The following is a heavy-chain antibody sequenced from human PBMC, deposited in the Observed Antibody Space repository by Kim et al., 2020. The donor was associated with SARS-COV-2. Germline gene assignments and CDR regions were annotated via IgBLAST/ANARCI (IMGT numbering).Heavy chain of an antibody. V-gene: IGHV4-31*03. J-gene: IGHJ4*02. CDR1: GGSISSGGYY. Sequence: SETLSLTCTVSGGSISSGGYYWNWIRQHPGKGLEWIGYIYYSGSTYYNPSLKSRVTISVDTSKNQFSLKLSSVTAADTAVYYCARGQGLITMIVVVVGAFDYWGQGTLVTVSS. CDR2: IYYSGST. CDR3: ARGQGLITMIVVVVGAFDY. D-gene: IGHD3-22*01.